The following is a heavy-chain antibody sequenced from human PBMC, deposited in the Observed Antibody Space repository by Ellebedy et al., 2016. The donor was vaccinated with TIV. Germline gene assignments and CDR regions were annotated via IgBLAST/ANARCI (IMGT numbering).Heavy chain of an antibody. J-gene: IGHJ4*02. CDR2: ISYSGST. V-gene: IGHV4-39*01. CDR3: AGHPVDFDF. Sequence: SETLSLXXTVSGGSISSSTYYWGWIRQPPGKGLAWIGIISYSGSTYYNPSLKSRVTISVDTSKNQFSLKLSSVTAADTAVYYCAGHPVDFDFWGQGTLVTVSS. CDR1: GGSISSSTYY.